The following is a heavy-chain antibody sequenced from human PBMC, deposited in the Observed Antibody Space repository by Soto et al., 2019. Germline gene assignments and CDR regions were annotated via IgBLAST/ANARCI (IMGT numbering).Heavy chain of an antibody. CDR3: ARDPNTSGWGNWYFDL. V-gene: IGHV1-69*01. D-gene: IGHD6-25*01. Sequence: QVQLEQSGAEVRKPGASVKVSCKASGGTLNNYAIRWVRQAPGQGLEWMGGIIPSFGTTNYAQKFQGRVTITADESTSTAYMELTSLRSEDTAIYYCARDPNTSGWGNWYFDLWGRGTLVTVS. CDR2: IIPSFGTT. CDR1: GGTLNNYA. J-gene: IGHJ2*01.